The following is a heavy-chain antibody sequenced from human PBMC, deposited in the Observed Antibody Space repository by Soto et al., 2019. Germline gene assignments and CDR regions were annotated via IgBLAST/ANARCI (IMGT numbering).Heavy chain of an antibody. CDR2: MYYSGST. CDR3: ARTRDFWSGNDAFDI. Sequence: QVQLQESGPGLVKPSETLSLTCTVSGGSVSSGSYYWSWIRQPPGKGLEWIGYMYYSGSTNYNPSLTSRVTISLDTSKSQFSLKLSSVTAADTAVYFCARTRDFWSGNDAFDIWGPGTMFTVSS. V-gene: IGHV4-61*01. J-gene: IGHJ3*02. CDR1: GGSVSSGSYY. D-gene: IGHD3-3*01.